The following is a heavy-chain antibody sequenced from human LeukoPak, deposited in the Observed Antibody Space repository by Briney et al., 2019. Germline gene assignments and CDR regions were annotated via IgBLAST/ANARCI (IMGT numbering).Heavy chain of an antibody. Sequence: PSETLSLTCTVSGGSISSYYWSWIRQPPGKGLEWIGYIYYSGSTNYNPSLKSRVTISVDTSKNQFSLKLSSVTAADTAVYYYARGIGRVFDIWGQGTMVTVSS. CDR1: GGSISSYY. V-gene: IGHV4-59*01. D-gene: IGHD5-24*01. CDR2: IYYSGST. J-gene: IGHJ3*02. CDR3: ARGIGRVFDI.